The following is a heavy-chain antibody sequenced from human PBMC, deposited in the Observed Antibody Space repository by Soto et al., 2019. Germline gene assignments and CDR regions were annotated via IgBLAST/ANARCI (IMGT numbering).Heavy chain of an antibody. D-gene: IGHD6-6*01. V-gene: IGHV1-69*06. CDR1: GGTFSSYA. Sequence: GASVKVCCKASGGTFSSYAISWVRQAPGQGLEWMGGIIPIFGTANYAQKFRGRVTITADKSTSTAYMELSSLRSEDTAVYYCARTNSSIAARRDYYYGMDVWGQGTTVTVSS. CDR3: ARTNSSIAARRDYYYGMDV. J-gene: IGHJ6*02. CDR2: IIPIFGTA.